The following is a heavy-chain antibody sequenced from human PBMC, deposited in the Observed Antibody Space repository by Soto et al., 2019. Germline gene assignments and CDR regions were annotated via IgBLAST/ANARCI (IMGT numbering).Heavy chain of an antibody. Sequence: QVQLQESGPGLVKPSETLSLTCTVSGGSISSYYWSWIRQPPGKGLEWIGYIYYSGSTNYNPSPKRRVTISVDTSKNNFTLKLSSVTAADTVVYYCARRAVAGPCDYWGQGTMDTVSS. D-gene: IGHD6-19*01. V-gene: IGHV4-59*08. CDR2: IYYSGST. CDR3: ARRAVAGPCDY. J-gene: IGHJ4*02. CDR1: GGSISSYY.